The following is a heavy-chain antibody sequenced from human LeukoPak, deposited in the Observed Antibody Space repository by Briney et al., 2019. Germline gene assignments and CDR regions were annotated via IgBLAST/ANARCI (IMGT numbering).Heavy chain of an antibody. CDR1: GYTLTELS. D-gene: IGHD3-10*01. CDR3: ATDSRGVGNAFDI. J-gene: IGHJ3*02. Sequence: ASVKVSCKVSGYTLTELSMHWVRQAPGKGLEWMGGFDPEDGETIYAQKFQGRVTMTEDKSTDTAYMELSSLRSEDTAVYYCATDSRGVGNAFDIWGQGTMVTVSS. V-gene: IGHV1-24*01. CDR2: FDPEDGET.